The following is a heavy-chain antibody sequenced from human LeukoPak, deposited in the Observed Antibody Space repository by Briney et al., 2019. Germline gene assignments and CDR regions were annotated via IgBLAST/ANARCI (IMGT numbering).Heavy chain of an antibody. CDR3: AKGPDEDIVVVHWFDP. V-gene: IGHV3-23*01. Sequence: GGSLRLSCAASGFTFSSYAMSWVRQAPGKGLEWVSAISGSGGSTYHADSVKGRFTISRDNSKNTLYLQMNSLRAEDTAVYYCAKGPDEDIVVVHWFDPWGQGTLVTVSS. D-gene: IGHD2-2*01. J-gene: IGHJ5*02. CDR2: ISGSGGST. CDR1: GFTFSSYA.